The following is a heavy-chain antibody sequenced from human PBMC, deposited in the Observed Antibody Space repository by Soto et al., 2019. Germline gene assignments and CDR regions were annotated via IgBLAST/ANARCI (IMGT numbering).Heavy chain of an antibody. D-gene: IGHD6-13*01. V-gene: IGHV1-69*01. CDR3: VLAGSSWYWDPDY. CDR1: GGTFSSYA. CDR2: IIPIFGTA. J-gene: IGHJ4*02. Sequence: QVQLVQSGAEVKKPGSSVKVSCKASGGTFSSYAISWVRQAPGQGLEWMGGIIPIFGTANYAQKCQGRVTIPADESTSTAYMELSSLRSEDTAVYYCVLAGSSWYWDPDYWGQGPLVPVSS.